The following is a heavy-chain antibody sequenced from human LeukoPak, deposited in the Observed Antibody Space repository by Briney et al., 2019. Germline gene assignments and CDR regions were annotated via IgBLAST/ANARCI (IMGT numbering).Heavy chain of an antibody. D-gene: IGHD1-7*01. J-gene: IGHJ4*02. V-gene: IGHV3-48*03. CDR1: GFTFSSYE. CDR2: ISSSGSTI. Sequence: GGSLRLSCAASGFTFSSYEMNWVRQAPGKGLEWVSYISSSGSTIYYADSVKGRFTISSDSAKNSLYLQMNSLRAEDTAVYSCAKSNWNYVVVDYWGQGTLVTVSS. CDR3: AKSNWNYVVVDY.